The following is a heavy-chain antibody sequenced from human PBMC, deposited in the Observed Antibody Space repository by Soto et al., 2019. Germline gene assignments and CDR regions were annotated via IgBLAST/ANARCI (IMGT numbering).Heavy chain of an antibody. CDR1: GASLSSISYY. J-gene: IGHJ6*04. D-gene: IGHD6-19*01. CDR3: ARGPSVSSGRYHEHYLMVF. CDR2: IFFTGNI. Sequence: SETLSLTCTVSGASLSSISYYWRWIRQHPGKGLEWVGSIFFTGNIYYNPSLKSRVTMSVDASRNQFSLKVNSVTAEDTAVYYCARGPSVSSGRYHEHYLMVFGGKGNTVTFPS. V-gene: IGHV4-39*07.